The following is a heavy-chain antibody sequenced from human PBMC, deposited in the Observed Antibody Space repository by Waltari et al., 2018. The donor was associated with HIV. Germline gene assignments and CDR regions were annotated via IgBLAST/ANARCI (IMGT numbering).Heavy chain of an antibody. CDR1: GGPISTYA. CDR2: VIPMVGGA. D-gene: IGHD6-25*01. V-gene: IGHV1-69*04. CDR3: ARSLSLTPAPYPYGHSRGYLAMDV. J-gene: IGHJ6*02. Sequence: QVQLMHSGAEVKKPGSSVKVSCKASGGPISTYAISWVRQAPGQGLEWLGRVIPMVGGANDPQEFEGRVTITADTSKSTVYMEMTNLRSEETAEYFCARSLSLTPAPYPYGHSRGYLAMDVWGQGTSVIVSS.